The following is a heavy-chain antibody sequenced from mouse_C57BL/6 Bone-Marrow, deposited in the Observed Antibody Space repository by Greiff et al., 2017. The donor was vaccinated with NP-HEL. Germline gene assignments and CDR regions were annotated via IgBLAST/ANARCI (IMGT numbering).Heavy chain of an antibody. D-gene: IGHD1-1*01. J-gene: IGHJ4*01. V-gene: IGHV2-6-1*01. CDR1: GFSLTSYG. Sequence: VQLQQSGPGLVAPSQSLSITCTVSGFSLTSYGVHWVRQPPGKGLEWLVVIWSDGSTTYNSALKSRLSISKDNSKSQVFVKMNRIQTDDTAMYDCARHNYGSSYRYAMEYWGQGTSVTVSS. CDR3: ARHNYGSSYRYAMEY. CDR2: IWSDGST.